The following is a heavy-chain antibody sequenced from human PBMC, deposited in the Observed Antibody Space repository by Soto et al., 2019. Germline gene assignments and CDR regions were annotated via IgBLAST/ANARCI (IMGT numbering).Heavy chain of an antibody. Sequence: GGSLRLSCAASGFTFSSYGMHWVRQAPGKGLEWVAVISYDGSNKYYADSVKGRFTISRDNSKNTLYLQMNSLRAEDTAVYYCAKAPRITIFGVVIPSPYYFDYWGQGTLVTVS. CDR2: ISYDGSNK. V-gene: IGHV3-30*18. J-gene: IGHJ4*02. D-gene: IGHD3-3*01. CDR3: AKAPRITIFGVVIPSPYYFDY. CDR1: GFTFSSYG.